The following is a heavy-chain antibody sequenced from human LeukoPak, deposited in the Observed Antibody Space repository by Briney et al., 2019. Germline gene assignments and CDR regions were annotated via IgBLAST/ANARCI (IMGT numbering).Heavy chain of an antibody. CDR3: ASLYNDYGDY. J-gene: IGHJ4*02. V-gene: IGHV3-23*01. CDR2: TIGSGDSK. D-gene: IGHD5-24*01. Sequence: GGSLRLSCAASGFTFRNYGMSWVRQAPGKGLEWVSGTIGSGDSKFYADPVKGRFTISIDNSRNTLYLHMNSLRVDDTAVYYCASLYNDYGDYWGQGALVTVSS. CDR1: GFTFRNYG.